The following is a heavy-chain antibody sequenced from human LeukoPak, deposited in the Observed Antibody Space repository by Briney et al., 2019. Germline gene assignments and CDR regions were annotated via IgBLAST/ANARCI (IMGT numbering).Heavy chain of an antibody. J-gene: IGHJ4*02. CDR3: AREDPLLRYFDY. CDR1: GGSFSGYY. Sequence: PSETLSLTCAVYGGSFSGYYWSWIRQPPGKGLEWIGEINHSGSTNYNPSLKSRVTISVDTSKNQFSLKLSSVTAADTAVYYCAREDPLLRYFDYWGQGTLVTVSS. D-gene: IGHD2-15*01. CDR2: INHSGST. V-gene: IGHV4-34*01.